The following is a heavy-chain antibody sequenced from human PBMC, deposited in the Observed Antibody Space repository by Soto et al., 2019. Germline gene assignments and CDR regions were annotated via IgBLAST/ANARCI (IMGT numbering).Heavy chain of an antibody. Sequence: QLRLQESGPGLVKPSETLSLTCTVSGSSISSSSYYLGWIRQPPGKGLEWIGSIYYSGSTYYNPSLKSRVTISVDTSKNQFSLKLRSVTAADTAVFYCARYCISTSCQDYWGQGTLVTVSS. CDR1: GSSISSSSYY. CDR2: IYYSGST. CDR3: ARYCISTSCQDY. J-gene: IGHJ4*02. D-gene: IGHD2-2*01. V-gene: IGHV4-39*01.